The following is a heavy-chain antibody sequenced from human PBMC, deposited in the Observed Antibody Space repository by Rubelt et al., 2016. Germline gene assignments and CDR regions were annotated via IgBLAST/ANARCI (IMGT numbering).Heavy chain of an antibody. CDR2: INPSGGST. CDR3: ARSGENSGYWQFDY. V-gene: IGHV1-46*01. Sequence: QVQLVQSGAEVKKPGASVKVSCKASGYTFTSYGISWVRQAPGQGLEWMGIINPSGGSTSYAQKFQGRVTMTRETSTSTVYMELSSLRSEDTAVYYCARSGENSGYWQFDYWGQGTLVTVSS. J-gene: IGHJ4*02. CDR1: GYTFTSYG. D-gene: IGHD5-12*01.